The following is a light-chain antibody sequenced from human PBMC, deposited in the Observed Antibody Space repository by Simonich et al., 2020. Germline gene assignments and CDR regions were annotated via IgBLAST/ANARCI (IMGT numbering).Light chain of an antibody. CDR3: SSYTSSSTWV. CDR1: SSNIGSNY. CDR2: RNT. V-gene: IGLV1-47*01. Sequence: QSVLTQPPSASGTPGQRVTISCSGSSSNIGSNYVYWYQQLPGTAPKLLIYRNTQRLSGVPDRFSGSKSGTSASLAISGLRSEDEADYYCSSYTSSSTWVFGGGTKLTVL. J-gene: IGLJ3*02.